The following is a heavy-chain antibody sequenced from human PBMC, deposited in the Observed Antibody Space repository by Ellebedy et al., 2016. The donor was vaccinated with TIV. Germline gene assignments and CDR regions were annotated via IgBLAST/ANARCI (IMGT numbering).Heavy chain of an antibody. Sequence: ASVKVSCKASGYTFTSYFLYWVRQAPGQGLEWMGMINPASGNSNYAQKFQGRVAMTRDTSTNTVYMELSSLRSEDTAVYYCARWDNYYYDSSGYYYNYWGQGTLVTVSS. J-gene: IGHJ4*02. CDR2: INPASGNS. D-gene: IGHD3-22*01. CDR3: ARWDNYYYDSSGYYYNY. V-gene: IGHV1-46*01. CDR1: GYTFTSYF.